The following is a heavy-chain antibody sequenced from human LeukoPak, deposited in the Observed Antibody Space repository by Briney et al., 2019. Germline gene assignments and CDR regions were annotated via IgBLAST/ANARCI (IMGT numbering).Heavy chain of an antibody. CDR3: AKDLGSQGPSDDY. J-gene: IGHJ4*02. Sequence: PGGSLRLSCAASGFTFSSYGMHWVRQAPGKGLEWVAVISYDGSNKYYADSVKGRFTISRDNSKNTLYLQMNSLRAEDTAVYYCAKDLGSQGPSDDYWGQGTLVTVSS. CDR2: ISYDGSNK. CDR1: GFTFSSYG. D-gene: IGHD2-21*02. V-gene: IGHV3-30*18.